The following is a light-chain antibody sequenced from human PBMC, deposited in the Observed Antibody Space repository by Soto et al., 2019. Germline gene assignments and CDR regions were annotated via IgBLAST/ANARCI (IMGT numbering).Light chain of an antibody. CDR1: QSISSW. Sequence: DIQMTQSPSTLSASVGDRVTITCRASQSISSWLAWYQHKPGKAPKLLIYKASSLESGVPSRFRGSGSGTEFTLTISTLQPEDFASYYCLQYNSHSWTFGQGTKVEIK. J-gene: IGKJ1*01. CDR3: LQYNSHSWT. CDR2: KAS. V-gene: IGKV1-5*03.